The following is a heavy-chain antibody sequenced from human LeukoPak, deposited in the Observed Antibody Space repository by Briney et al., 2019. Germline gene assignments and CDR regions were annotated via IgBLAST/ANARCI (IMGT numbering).Heavy chain of an antibody. J-gene: IGHJ5*02. V-gene: IGHV4-4*07. Sequence: SETLSLTCTVSGGSINNYYWSWIRQPAGKGLEWIGRIYTSGGTNYNPSLKSRVTMSVDTSKNQFSLKLSSVTAADTAVYYCARLGGNGYCSSTSCYTNWFDPWGQGTLVTVSS. CDR1: GGSINNYY. D-gene: IGHD2-2*02. CDR3: ARLGGNGYCSSTSCYTNWFDP. CDR2: IYTSGGT.